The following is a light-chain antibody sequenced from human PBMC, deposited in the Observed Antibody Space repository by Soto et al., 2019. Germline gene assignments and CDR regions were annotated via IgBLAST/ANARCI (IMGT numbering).Light chain of an antibody. J-gene: IGKJ5*01. CDR3: QQYNTSSIT. CDR1: QTISSW. Sequence: GDRVTITCRASQTISSWLAWYQQKPGKAPNLLIYDASTLERGVPSRFSGTGSGTEFTLTIDRLQPDDFATYYCQQYNTSSITFGQGTRLEIK. CDR2: DAS. V-gene: IGKV1-5*01.